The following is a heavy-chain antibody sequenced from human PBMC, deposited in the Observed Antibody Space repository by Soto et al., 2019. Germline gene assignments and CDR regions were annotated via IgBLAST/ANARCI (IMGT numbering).Heavy chain of an antibody. CDR3: ARDFDSSSSSGLTWFDP. CDR1: GCTFSSHA. D-gene: IGHD6-13*01. CDR2: VDGSGGDT. V-gene: IGHV3-23*01. Sequence: GGSLRLSRAASGCTFSSHAIGWIRQATGTGPEWVAFVDGSGGDTSYADSVKGRFTISRDNSDNSLFLHMSSLRSEDTAVYYCARDFDSSSSSGLTWFDPWGQGTLVTVSS. J-gene: IGHJ5*02.